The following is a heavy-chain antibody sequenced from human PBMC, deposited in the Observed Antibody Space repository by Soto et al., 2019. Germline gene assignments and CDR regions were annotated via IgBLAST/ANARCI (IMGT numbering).Heavy chain of an antibody. J-gene: IGHJ6*02. Sequence: PGGSLRLSCAASGFTFSSYEMNWVRQAPGKGPEWVSYISSSGSTIYYADSVKGRFTISRDNAKNSLYLQMNSLRAEDTAVYYCARDLSSGRGVWGQGTTVTVSS. CDR1: GFTFSSYE. D-gene: IGHD6-19*01. CDR3: ARDLSSGRGV. CDR2: ISSSGSTI. V-gene: IGHV3-48*03.